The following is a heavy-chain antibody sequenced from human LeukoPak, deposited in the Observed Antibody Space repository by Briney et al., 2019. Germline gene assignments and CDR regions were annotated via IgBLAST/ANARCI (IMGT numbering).Heavy chain of an antibody. CDR2: IIPIFGTA. J-gene: IGHJ5*02. D-gene: IGHD3-10*01. CDR3: ARDQAPLLWFGESPLNWFDP. Sequence: SVKVSCKASGGTFSSYAISWVRQAPGQGLEWMGGIIPIFGTANYAQKFQDRVTITADESTSTAYMELSSLRSEDTAVYYCARDQAPLLWFGESPLNWFDPWGQGTLVTVSS. V-gene: IGHV1-69*13. CDR1: GGTFSSYA.